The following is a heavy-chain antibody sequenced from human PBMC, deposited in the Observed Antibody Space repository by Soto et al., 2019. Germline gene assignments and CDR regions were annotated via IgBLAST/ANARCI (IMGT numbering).Heavy chain of an antibody. V-gene: IGHV1-3*01. Sequence: ASVKVSCKASGYTFINYPMHWVRQAPGQRLEWMGWINAADGHTKYSQKFQGRVTITRDTSASTAYMEPSSLRSEDTAVFYCARVGYCSSTSCFDYWGQGTRVTSPQ. D-gene: IGHD2-2*01. CDR3: ARVGYCSSTSCFDY. CDR2: INAADGHT. J-gene: IGHJ4*02. CDR1: GYTFINYP.